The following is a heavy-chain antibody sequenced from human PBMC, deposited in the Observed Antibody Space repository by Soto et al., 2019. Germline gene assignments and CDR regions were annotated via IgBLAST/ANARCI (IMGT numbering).Heavy chain of an antibody. V-gene: IGHV1-2*02. Sequence: ASVKVSCKASGYTFTGYYMHWVRQAPGQGLEWMGWINPNSGGTNYAQKFQGRVTMTGDTSISTAYMELSRLRSDDTAVYYCARGRIAGASAVIWFDPWGQGTLVTVSS. CDR3: ARGRIAGASAVIWFDP. CDR2: INPNSGGT. J-gene: IGHJ5*02. D-gene: IGHD6-13*01. CDR1: GYTFTGYY.